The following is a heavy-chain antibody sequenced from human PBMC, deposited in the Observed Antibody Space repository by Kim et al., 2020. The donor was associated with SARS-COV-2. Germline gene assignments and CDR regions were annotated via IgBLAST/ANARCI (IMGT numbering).Heavy chain of an antibody. J-gene: IGHJ2*01. CDR2: IYFSGST. V-gene: IGHV4-4*02. CDR3: AEVATVYWFFDL. CDR1: GGSISSSKW. D-gene: IGHD5-12*01. Sequence: SETLSLTCDVSGGSISSSKWWTWVRQPPGKGLEWIGEIYFSGSTKYNPSLKSLITMSVAKSKNQFSLKLTSVTAAATAVYYCAEVATVYWFFDLWGRGTL.